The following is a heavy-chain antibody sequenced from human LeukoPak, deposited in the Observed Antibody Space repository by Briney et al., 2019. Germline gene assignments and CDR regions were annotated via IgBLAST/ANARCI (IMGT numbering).Heavy chain of an antibody. J-gene: IGHJ4*02. V-gene: IGHV1-18*01. CDR2: ISVYKDNT. CDR3: ARDGRWFGEFKGDY. CDR1: GYIFTNYG. Sequence: ASVKVSCKTSGYIFTNYGISWVRQAPGQGLEWMGWISVYKDNTNYAQKFQGRVIMTTDTSTSTIYMELRSLRSDDTAVYYCARDGRWFGEFKGDYWGQGTLVTVSS. D-gene: IGHD3-10*01.